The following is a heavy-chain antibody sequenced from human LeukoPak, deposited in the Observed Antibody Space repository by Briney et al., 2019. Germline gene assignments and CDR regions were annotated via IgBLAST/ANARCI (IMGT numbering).Heavy chain of an antibody. J-gene: IGHJ4*02. D-gene: IGHD2-8*02. CDR2: ISHGGIT. CDR3: ARSAGWWSLDY. CDR1: GDSISTNEW. Sequence: PSETLSLTCSVSGDSISTNEWWSWVRQPPGKGLEWIGEISHGGITKYNPSLKNRVTISKDNSRNEFSLKLNSVTAADTAVYFCARSAGWWSLDYWGQGALVTVSS. V-gene: IGHV4-4*02.